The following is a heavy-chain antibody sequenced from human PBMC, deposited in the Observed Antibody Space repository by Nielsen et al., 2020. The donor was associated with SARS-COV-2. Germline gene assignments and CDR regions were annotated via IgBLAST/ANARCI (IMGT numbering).Heavy chain of an antibody. D-gene: IGHD5-24*01. CDR3: LKDSLPRDAEYFNH. Sequence: GGSLRLSCSASGFSFSDFTMHWVRQAPGKGLEFVSSISNDGRRTYYADSVKGRFTISRDNSKNTVYVQMTSLRPEDTAVYHCLKDSLPRDAEYFNHWGQGTLVIVSS. CDR2: ISNDGRRT. V-gene: IGHV3-64*05. J-gene: IGHJ1*01. CDR1: GFSFSDFT.